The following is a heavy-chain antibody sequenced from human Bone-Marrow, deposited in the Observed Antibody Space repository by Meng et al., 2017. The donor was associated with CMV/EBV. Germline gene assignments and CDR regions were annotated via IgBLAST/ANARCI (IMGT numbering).Heavy chain of an antibody. J-gene: IGHJ4*02. D-gene: IGHD5-18*01. CDR2: IYYSGTT. V-gene: IGHV4-30-4*08. CDR3: ARVVTAGYFYFDY. CDR1: GGSISSGDYY. Sequence: SETLSLTCTVSGGSISSGDYYWSWIRQPPGKGLEWIGYIYYSGTTYYNPSLKSRLTISIDTSRNQFSLKLTSVTATDTAVYSCARVVTAGYFYFDYWGQGTLVTVPS.